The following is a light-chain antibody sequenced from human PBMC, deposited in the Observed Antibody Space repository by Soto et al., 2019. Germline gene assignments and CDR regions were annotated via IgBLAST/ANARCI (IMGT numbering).Light chain of an antibody. Sequence: QSVLTQPPSVSAAPGQQVTISCSGSSSNIGVNYVSWYQHLPGTAPKLVVDDNDRRPSGIPGRFSGSKSGTSATLVITGLQTGDEADYYCGTWDDRLDGNYVFGTGTKLTVL. V-gene: IGLV1-51*01. CDR1: SSNIGVNY. CDR2: DND. J-gene: IGLJ1*01. CDR3: GTWDDRLDGNYV.